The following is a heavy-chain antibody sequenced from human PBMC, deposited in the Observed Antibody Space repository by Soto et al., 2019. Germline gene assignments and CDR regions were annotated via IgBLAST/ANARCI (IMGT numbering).Heavy chain of an antibody. CDR2: ISAGSSNI. V-gene: IGHV3-21*01. J-gene: IGHJ4*02. CDR1: GFTFRTYY. D-gene: IGHD6-6*01. Sequence: EVELVESGGGLVKPGGSLTLSCAASGFTFRTYYMIWVGQAPGKGLEWVSSISAGSSNIYYAPSVKGRFTISRDNAKNSLYLQITSLRAADTAVYYCARQYPSSSRHFDHLGQGTLVTVSS. CDR3: ARQYPSSSRHFDH.